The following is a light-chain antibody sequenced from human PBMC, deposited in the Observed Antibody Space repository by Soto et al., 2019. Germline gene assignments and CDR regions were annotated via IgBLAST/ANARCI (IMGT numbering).Light chain of an antibody. J-gene: IGKJ4*01. V-gene: IGKV3-15*01. Sequence: IVMTQSPATLSVSPGERATLSCRARRSISSDLAWYQQKPGQAPRLLIYGASTRATGIPARFSGSGSGTEFTLTISSLQSEDFALYYCQQYNNWPPLTFGGGTKVEIK. CDR3: QQYNNWPPLT. CDR1: RSISSD. CDR2: GAS.